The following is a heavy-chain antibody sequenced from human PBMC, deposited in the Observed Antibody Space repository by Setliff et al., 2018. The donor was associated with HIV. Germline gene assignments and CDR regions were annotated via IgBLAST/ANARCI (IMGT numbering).Heavy chain of an antibody. J-gene: IGHJ4*02. V-gene: IGHV3-48*01. CDR2: ISSSSSTI. CDR1: GFTLTTYS. D-gene: IGHD1-26*01. CDR3: ARWSGSYYDY. Sequence: GGSLRLSCAASGFTLTTYSMNWVRQAPGKGLEWVSSISSSSSTIYYADSVKGRFTISRDNSKNTLYLQMNSLRGEDTAVYFCARWSGSYYDYWGQGTLVTVPQ.